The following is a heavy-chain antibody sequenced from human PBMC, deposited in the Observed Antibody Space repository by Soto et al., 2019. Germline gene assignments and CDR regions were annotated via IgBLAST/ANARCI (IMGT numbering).Heavy chain of an antibody. Sequence: QVQVVESGGGVVQPGRSLRLSCAASGFTFSSYAMHWVRQAPGKGLEWVAVISYDGGTKYYADSVKGRFTISRDTSKNTMFMQINNLGAEDKAVYYWAREFGTTSSFDYWGQGTLVTVSS. CDR2: ISYDGGTK. V-gene: IGHV3-30-3*01. J-gene: IGHJ4*02. D-gene: IGHD1-1*01. CDR1: GFTFSSYA. CDR3: AREFGTTSSFDY.